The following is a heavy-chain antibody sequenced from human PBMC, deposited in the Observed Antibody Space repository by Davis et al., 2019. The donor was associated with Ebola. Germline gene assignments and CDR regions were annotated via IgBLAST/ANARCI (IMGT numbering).Heavy chain of an antibody. CDR1: GFTFSSYS. J-gene: IGHJ4*02. V-gene: IGHV3-21*04. Sequence: PGGSLRLSCAASGFTFSSYSMNWVRQAPGKGLEWVSSISSSSSYIYYADSVKGRFTISRDNSKNTLYLQMNSLRAEDTAVYYCAKGGGLRNSFDYWGQGTLVTVSS. CDR3: AKGGGLRNSFDY. CDR2: ISSSSSYI. D-gene: IGHD1-14*01.